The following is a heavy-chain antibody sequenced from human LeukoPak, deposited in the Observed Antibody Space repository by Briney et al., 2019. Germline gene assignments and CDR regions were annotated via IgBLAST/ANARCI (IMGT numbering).Heavy chain of an antibody. Sequence: PGGSLRLSCAASGFTFSSYAMSWVRQAPGKGLEWVSVIYSGGSTYYADSVKGRFTISRDNSKNTLYLQMNSLRAEDTAVYYCARDFRAVTTGGGFDYWGQGTLVTVSS. J-gene: IGHJ4*02. D-gene: IGHD4-17*01. CDR3: ARDFRAVTTGGGFDY. V-gene: IGHV3-53*01. CDR1: GFTFSSYA. CDR2: IYSGGST.